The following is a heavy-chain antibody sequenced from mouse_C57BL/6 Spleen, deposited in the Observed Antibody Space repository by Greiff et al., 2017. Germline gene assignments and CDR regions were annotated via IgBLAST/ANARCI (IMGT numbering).Heavy chain of an antibody. CDR1: GYSITSGYY. V-gene: IGHV3-6*01. D-gene: IGHD2-4*01. CDR3: AREYDYDRDFDY. J-gene: IGHJ2*01. CDR2: ISYDGSN. Sequence: EVQLVESGPGLVKPSQSLSLTCSVTGYSITSGYYWNWIRQFPGNKLEWMGYISYDGSNNYNPSLKNRISITRDTSKNQFFLKLNSVTTEDTATYYCAREYDYDRDFDYWGQGTTLTVSS.